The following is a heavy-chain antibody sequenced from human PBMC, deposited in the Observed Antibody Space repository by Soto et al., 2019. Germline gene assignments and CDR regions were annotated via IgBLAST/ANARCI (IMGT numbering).Heavy chain of an antibody. V-gene: IGHV5-51*01. Sequence: CKGSGYSFTSYWIGWVRQMPGKGLEWMGIIYPGDSDTRYSPSFQGQVTISADKSISTAYLQWSSLKASDTALYYCAGPPELTRIYYYYGMDVWGQGTTVTVS. J-gene: IGHJ6*02. CDR1: GYSFTSYW. D-gene: IGHD1-7*01. CDR2: IYPGDSDT. CDR3: AGPPELTRIYYYYGMDV.